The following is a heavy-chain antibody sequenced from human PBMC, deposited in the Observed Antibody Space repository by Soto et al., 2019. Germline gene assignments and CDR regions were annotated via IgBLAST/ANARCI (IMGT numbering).Heavy chain of an antibody. CDR2: IIPIFGTA. Sequence: GASVKVSCKASGGTFSSYAISWVRQAPGQGLEWMGGIIPIFGTANYAQKFQGRVTITADESTSTAYMELSSLRSEDTAVYYCATDLGRVKISSSWPDYWGQGTLVTVSS. D-gene: IGHD6-13*01. V-gene: IGHV1-69*13. CDR3: ATDLGRVKISSSWPDY. CDR1: GGTFSSYA. J-gene: IGHJ4*02.